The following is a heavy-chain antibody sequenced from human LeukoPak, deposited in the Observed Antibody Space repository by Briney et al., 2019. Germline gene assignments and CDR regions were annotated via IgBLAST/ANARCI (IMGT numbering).Heavy chain of an antibody. Sequence: PGGSLRLSCAASGFTFSSYEMNWVRQAPGKGLEWVSYISSSGSTIYYADSVKGRFTIYRDNAKNSLYLQMNSLRAEDTAVYYCARVRYSSSPYWGQGTLVTVSS. CDR1: GFTFSSYE. D-gene: IGHD6-6*01. CDR2: ISSSGSTI. V-gene: IGHV3-48*03. J-gene: IGHJ4*02. CDR3: ARVRYSSSPY.